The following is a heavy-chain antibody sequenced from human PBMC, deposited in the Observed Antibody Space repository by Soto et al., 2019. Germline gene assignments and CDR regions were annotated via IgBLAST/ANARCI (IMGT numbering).Heavy chain of an antibody. J-gene: IGHJ4*02. CDR2: ISSSGSTV. V-gene: IGHV3-11*01. CDR3: ARGECSSAYCYSGLGSAVNY. Sequence: SGGSLRLSCAASGFTFSDYYMNWIRQAPGKGLEWVSYISSSGSTVYYADSVKGRFTISRDNAKNSLFLQMNNLRAEDTAVYYCARGECSSAYCYSGLGSAVNYWGQGTPVTVSS. CDR1: GFTFSDYY. D-gene: IGHD2-15*01.